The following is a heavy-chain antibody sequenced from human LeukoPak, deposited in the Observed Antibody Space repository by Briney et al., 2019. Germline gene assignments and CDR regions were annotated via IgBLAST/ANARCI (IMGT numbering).Heavy chain of an antibody. Sequence: GGSLRLSCAASGFTFSSYEMNWVRQAPGKGLEWLGRIKSRAEGGTIDYAAPVKGRFIISRDDSESTLFLQMNTLNTEDTAVYYCVTEPPPYGDYPGFDYWGLGTLVTVSS. CDR3: VTEPPPYGDYPGFDY. D-gene: IGHD4-17*01. V-gene: IGHV3-15*01. CDR2: IKSRAEGGTI. J-gene: IGHJ4*02. CDR1: GFTFSSYE.